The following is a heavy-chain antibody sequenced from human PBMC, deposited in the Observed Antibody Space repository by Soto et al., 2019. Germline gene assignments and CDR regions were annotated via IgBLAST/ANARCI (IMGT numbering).Heavy chain of an antibody. V-gene: IGHV3-30*18. J-gene: IGHJ6*02. CDR2: ISYDGSNK. D-gene: IGHD3-10*01. CDR1: GFTFSSYG. CDR3: AKTAVTMVRGVILFYYGMDV. Sequence: GGSLRLSCAASGFTFSSYGMHWVRQAPGKGLEWVAVISYDGSNKYYADSVKGRFTISRDNSKNPLYLQMNSLRAEDTAVYYCAKTAVTMVRGVILFYYGMDVWGQGTTVTVSS.